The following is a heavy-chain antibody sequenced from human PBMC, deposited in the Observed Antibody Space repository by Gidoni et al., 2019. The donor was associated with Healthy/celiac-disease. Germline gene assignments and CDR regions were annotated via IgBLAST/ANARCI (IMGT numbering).Heavy chain of an antibody. CDR1: GYTFTSYY. V-gene: IGHV1-46*03. Sequence: QLQLVQSGAEVKTPGAPVQVSCKASGYTFTSYYMSWVRQAPGQGLEWMGIINPSGGGTSYAQKFQGRVTMTRDTSTSTVYMELSSLRSEDTAVYYWARVPDIVVVPAAMGYYYGMDVWGQGTTVTVSS. CDR3: ARVPDIVVVPAAMGYYYGMDV. CDR2: INPSGGGT. J-gene: IGHJ6*02. D-gene: IGHD2-2*01.